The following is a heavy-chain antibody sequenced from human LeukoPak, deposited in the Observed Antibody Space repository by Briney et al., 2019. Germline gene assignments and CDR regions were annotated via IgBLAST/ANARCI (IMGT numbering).Heavy chain of an antibody. CDR2: INHSGST. V-gene: IGHV4-34*01. D-gene: IGHD6-19*01. CDR1: GGSFSGYY. CDR3: ARGGIAVAGEHDY. Sequence: ASETLSLTCGVYGGSFSGYYWSWIRQPPGKGLEWIGEINHSGSTNYNPSLKSRVTISVDTSKNQFSLKLSSVTAADTAVYYCARGGIAVAGEHDYWGQGTLVTVSS. J-gene: IGHJ4*02.